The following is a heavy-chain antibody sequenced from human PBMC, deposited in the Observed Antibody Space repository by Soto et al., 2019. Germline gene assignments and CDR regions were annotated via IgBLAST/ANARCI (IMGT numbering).Heavy chain of an antibody. CDR1: GFTFSSYS. CDR2: ISSSSSYI. J-gene: IGHJ5*02. Sequence: EVQLVESGGGLVKPGGSLRLSCAASGFTFSSYSMNWVRQAPGKGLEWVSSISSSSSYIYYADSVKGRFTSSRDNAKNALYLQMNSLRAEDTAVYYCARGMIAAAPVPGWVDPWGQGTLVTVSS. CDR3: ARGMIAAAPVPGWVDP. D-gene: IGHD6-13*01. V-gene: IGHV3-21*01.